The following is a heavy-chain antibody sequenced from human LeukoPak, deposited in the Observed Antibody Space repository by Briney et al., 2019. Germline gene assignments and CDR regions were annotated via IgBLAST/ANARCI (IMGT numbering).Heavy chain of an antibody. CDR3: ARDRLVYYYDSRGYYLDY. CDR2: ISYDGSNK. Sequence: GGSLRLPCAASGFTFSSYAMHWVRQAPGKGLEWVAVISYDGSNKYYADSVKGRFTISRDNSKNTLYLQMNSLRAEDTAVYYCARDRLVYYYDSRGYYLDYWGQGTLVTVSS. J-gene: IGHJ4*02. CDR1: GFTFSSYA. D-gene: IGHD3-22*01. V-gene: IGHV3-30-3*01.